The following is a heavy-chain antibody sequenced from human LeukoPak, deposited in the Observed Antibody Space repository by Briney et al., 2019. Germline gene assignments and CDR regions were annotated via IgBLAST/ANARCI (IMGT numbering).Heavy chain of an antibody. CDR3: ARDNYYDSSGYSRTYFDY. Sequence: SETVSLTCTVSGGSISSSSYYWGWVRQPPGKGLEWIGSIYYSGSTYYNPSLKSRVTISVDTSKNQFSLKLSSVTAADTAVYYCARDNYYDSSGYSRTYFDYWGQGTLVTVSS. J-gene: IGHJ4*02. V-gene: IGHV4-39*07. CDR1: GGSISSSSYY. D-gene: IGHD3-22*01. CDR2: IYYSGST.